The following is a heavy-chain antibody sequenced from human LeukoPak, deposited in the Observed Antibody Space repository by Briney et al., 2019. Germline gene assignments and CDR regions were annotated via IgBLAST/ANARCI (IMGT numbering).Heavy chain of an antibody. D-gene: IGHD1-26*01. CDR3: AKAYAFVGANYFDY. CDR1: GFTFSSYA. CDR2: ISGSGGTT. J-gene: IGHJ4*02. Sequence: GGSLRLSCAASGFTFSSYAMTWVRQAPGKGLEWVSTISGSGGTTYYAVSVKGRFTISRDNSKNTLYLQMNSLRAEDTAVYYCAKAYAFVGANYFDYWGQGTLVTVSS. V-gene: IGHV3-23*01.